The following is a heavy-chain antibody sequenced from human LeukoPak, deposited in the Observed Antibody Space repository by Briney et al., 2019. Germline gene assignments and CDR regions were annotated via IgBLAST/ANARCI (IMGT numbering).Heavy chain of an antibody. V-gene: IGHV3-74*01. J-gene: IGHJ4*02. CDR1: GFTFSSHW. Sequence: GGSLRLSCAASGFTFSSHWMHWVRQAPGKGLAWVSRINNDGSDTTYADSVEGRFTISRDNGKNTLYLQMNSLRVEDTAVYYCARGLVGPDYWGQGTLVTVSS. CDR3: ARGLVGPDY. D-gene: IGHD2-8*02. CDR2: INNDGSDT.